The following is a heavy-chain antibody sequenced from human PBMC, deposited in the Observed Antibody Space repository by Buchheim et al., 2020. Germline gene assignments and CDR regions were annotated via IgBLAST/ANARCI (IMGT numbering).Heavy chain of an antibody. V-gene: IGHV4-31*11. CDR1: GGSFTSYY. CDR2: IYYSGST. Sequence: QVQLEQWGAGLLKPSETLSLTCAVYGGSFTSYYWSWIRQHPGKGLEWIGYIYYSGSTYYNPSLKSRVTISVDTSKNQFSLKLSSVTAADTAVYYCARDRRAGYCTNGVCYAEKNEYNWFDPWGQGTL. J-gene: IGHJ5*02. CDR3: ARDRRAGYCTNGVCYAEKNEYNWFDP. D-gene: IGHD2-8*01.